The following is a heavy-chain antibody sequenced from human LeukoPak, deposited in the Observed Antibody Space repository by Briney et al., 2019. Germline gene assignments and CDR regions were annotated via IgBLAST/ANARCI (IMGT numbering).Heavy chain of an antibody. CDR2: ISWNSGSI. CDR3: AKDSSSWAYGMDV. J-gene: IGHJ6*02. Sequence: GRSLRPSCAASGFTFDDYAMHWVRQAPGKGLEWVSGISWNSGSIGYADSVKGRFTISRDNAKNSLYLQMNSLRAEDTALYYCAKDSSSWAYGMDVWGQGTTVTVSS. D-gene: IGHD6-13*01. V-gene: IGHV3-9*01. CDR1: GFTFDDYA.